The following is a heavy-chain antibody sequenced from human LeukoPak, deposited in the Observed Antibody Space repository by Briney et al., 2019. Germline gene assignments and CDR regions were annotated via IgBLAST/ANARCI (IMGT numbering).Heavy chain of an antibody. CDR3: AKATVDTAIDDYFDY. Sequence: GGSLRLSCAASGFTFSSYAMSWVRQAPGKGLEWVSTISGSGGSTYYADSVKGRLTISRDNSKNTLYLQMNSLRAEDTAIYYCAKATVDTAIDDYFDYWGQGTLVTVSS. J-gene: IGHJ4*02. CDR1: GFTFSSYA. D-gene: IGHD5-18*01. CDR2: ISGSGGST. V-gene: IGHV3-23*01.